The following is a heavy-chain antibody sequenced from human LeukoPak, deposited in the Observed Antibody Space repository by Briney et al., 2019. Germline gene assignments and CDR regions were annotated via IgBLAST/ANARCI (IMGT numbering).Heavy chain of an antibody. CDR3: AREGYSYGYPSYFDY. CDR1: KFTFSSYT. J-gene: IGHJ4*02. D-gene: IGHD5-18*01. CDR2: VSSSSYYI. Sequence: GGSLRLSCAASKFTFSSYTMNWVRQAPGKGLEWVSSVSSSSYYIYYADSVKGRFSISRDNAENSLYLQMNSLRAEDTAVYYCAREGYSYGYPSYFDYWGQGTLVTVSS. V-gene: IGHV3-21*01.